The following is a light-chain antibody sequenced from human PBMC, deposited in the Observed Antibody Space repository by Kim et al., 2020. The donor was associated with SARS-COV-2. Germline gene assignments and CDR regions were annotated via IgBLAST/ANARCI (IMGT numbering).Light chain of an antibody. CDR1: QSVINNH. CDR3: QQYGNSPWT. Sequence: SPGDRATLPCRASQSVINNHLAWYQQKPGPAPRLLMYDASTRATDIPDSFSGSGSGTDFTLTISRLEPEDFAVYYCQQYGNSPWTFGQGTKVDIK. J-gene: IGKJ1*01. CDR2: DAS. V-gene: IGKV3-20*01.